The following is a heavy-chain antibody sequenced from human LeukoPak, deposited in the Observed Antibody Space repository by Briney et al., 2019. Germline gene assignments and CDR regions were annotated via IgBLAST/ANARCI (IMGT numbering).Heavy chain of an antibody. CDR2: ISSGGGTI. CDR1: GFIFRSYE. Sequence: PGGSLRLSCAASGFIFRSYEMNWVRQAPGKGLEWVSYISSGGGTIFYADSVKGRFTISRDNGKNSLYLRMNSLRAEDTAVYYCAREIEIGRAFDYWGQGTLVTVSS. D-gene: IGHD5-24*01. J-gene: IGHJ4*02. CDR3: AREIEIGRAFDY. V-gene: IGHV3-48*03.